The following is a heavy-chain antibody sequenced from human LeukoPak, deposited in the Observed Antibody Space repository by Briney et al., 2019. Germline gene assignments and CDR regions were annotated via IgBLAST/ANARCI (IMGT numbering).Heavy chain of an antibody. J-gene: IGHJ5*02. CDR3: ARVGIGYCSSTSCHRWNWFDP. CDR2: IYYSGST. Sequence: PSETLSLTCTVSGGSISSYYWSWIRQHPGKGLEWIGYIYYSGSTYYNPSLKSRVTISVDTSKNQFSLKLSSVTAADTAVYYCARVGIGYCSSTSCHRWNWFDPWGQGTLVTVSS. D-gene: IGHD2-2*01. V-gene: IGHV4-59*06. CDR1: GGSISSYY.